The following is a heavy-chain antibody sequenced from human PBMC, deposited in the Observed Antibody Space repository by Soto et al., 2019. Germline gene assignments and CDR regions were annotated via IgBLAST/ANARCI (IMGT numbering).Heavy chain of an antibody. CDR3: ARPSSGWYRDYYGMDV. CDR1: GYSFTSYW. J-gene: IGHJ6*02. CDR2: IDPSDSYT. Sequence: GESLKISCKGSGYSFTSYWISWVRQMPGKGLEWMGRIDPSDSYTNYSPSFQGHVTISADKSISTAYLQWSSLKASDTAMYYCARPSSGWYRDYYGMDVWGQGTTVTVSS. D-gene: IGHD6-19*01. V-gene: IGHV5-10-1*01.